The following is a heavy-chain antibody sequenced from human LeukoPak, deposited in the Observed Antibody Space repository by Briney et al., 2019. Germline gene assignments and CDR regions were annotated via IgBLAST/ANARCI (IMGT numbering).Heavy chain of an antibody. CDR2: ISGSGGST. D-gene: IGHD1-26*01. Sequence: GGSLRLSCAASGFTCSSYAMSWVRQAPGKGLEWGSAISGSGGSTYYADSVKGRFTISRDNSKNKLYLQMNSLRAEDTAVYYCAKDRIVGASGAWGQGTLVTVSS. CDR1: GFTCSSYA. V-gene: IGHV3-23*01. J-gene: IGHJ5*02. CDR3: AKDRIVGASGA.